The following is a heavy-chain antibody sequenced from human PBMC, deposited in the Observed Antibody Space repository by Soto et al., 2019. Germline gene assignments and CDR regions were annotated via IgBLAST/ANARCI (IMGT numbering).Heavy chain of an antibody. D-gene: IGHD4-4*01. J-gene: IGHJ6*03. CDR1: GGTFSNYT. V-gene: IGHV1-69*02. Sequence: QVQLVQSGAEVKKPGSSVKVSCKASGGTFSNYTISWVRQAPGQGLEWMGRIIPILGIANYAQKFQGRVTITADKSTSTAYMELSSLRSEDTAVYYCARGPSNYIYYYYMDVWGKGTTVTVSS. CDR2: IIPILGIA. CDR3: ARGPSNYIYYYYMDV.